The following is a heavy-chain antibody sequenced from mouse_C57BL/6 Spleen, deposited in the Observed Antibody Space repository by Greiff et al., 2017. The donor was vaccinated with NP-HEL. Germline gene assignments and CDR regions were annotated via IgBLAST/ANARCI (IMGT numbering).Heavy chain of an antibody. D-gene: IGHD1-1*01. CDR1: GYTFTSYW. J-gene: IGHJ2*01. Sequence: VQVVESGAELVRPGSSVKLSCKASGYTFTSYWMHWVKQRPIQGLEWIGNIDPSDSETHYNQKFKDKATLTVDKSSSTAYMQLSSLTSEDSAVYYCARGDYYGSRINYFDYWGQGTTLTVSS. CDR3: ARGDYYGSRINYFDY. CDR2: IDPSDSET. V-gene: IGHV1-52*01.